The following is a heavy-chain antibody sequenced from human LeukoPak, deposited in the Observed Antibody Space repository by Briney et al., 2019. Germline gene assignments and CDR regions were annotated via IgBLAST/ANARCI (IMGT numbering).Heavy chain of an antibody. CDR2: IYSGGST. CDR1: GFTVSTNY. V-gene: IGHV3-66*01. CDR3: ARDGYSGYDFFDY. J-gene: IGHJ4*02. D-gene: IGHD5-12*01. Sequence: PGGSLRLSCAASGFTVSTNYMSWVRQAPGKGLEGVPLIYSGGSTYYADSVKGRFTISRDNSKNTLYLQMKSLRAEDTAVYYCARDGYSGYDFFDYWGQGTLVTVSS.